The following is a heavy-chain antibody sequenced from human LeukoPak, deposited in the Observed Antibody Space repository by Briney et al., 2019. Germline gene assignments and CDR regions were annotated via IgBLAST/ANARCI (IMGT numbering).Heavy chain of an antibody. J-gene: IGHJ3*02. CDR2: IYYNGNT. V-gene: IGHV4-39*07. CDR1: GGSISHSNYY. D-gene: IGHD5-18*01. Sequence: SETLSLTCTVSGGSISHSNYYWVWIRQPPGKGMEWIGSIYYNGNTYYSPSLKSRVTISIDTSKNHFSLKLNSVTAADTAAYYCARYGLLRLSEINAFHIWGQGAMVTVSS. CDR3: ARYGLLRLSEINAFHI.